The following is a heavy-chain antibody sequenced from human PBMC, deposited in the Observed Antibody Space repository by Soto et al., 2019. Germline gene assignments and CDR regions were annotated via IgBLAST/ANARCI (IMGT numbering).Heavy chain of an antibody. CDR2: IWYDGSNK. CDR3: ASSPATTGYHTVYYYYYYMDV. J-gene: IGHJ6*03. CDR1: GFTFSSYG. D-gene: IGHD1-1*01. Sequence: GGSLRLSCAASGFTFSSYGMHWVRQAPGKGLEWVAVIWYDGSNKYYADSVKGRFTISRDNSKNTLYLQMNSLRAEDTAVYYCASSPATTGYHTVYYYYYYMDVWGKGTTVTVSS. V-gene: IGHV3-33*01.